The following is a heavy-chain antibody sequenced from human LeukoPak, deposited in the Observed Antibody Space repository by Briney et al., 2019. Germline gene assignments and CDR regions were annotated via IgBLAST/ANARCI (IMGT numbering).Heavy chain of an antibody. Sequence: SQTLSLTCAISGDSVSSNSAAWNWIRQSPSRXXXXXXRTYYRSKWYNDYAVSVKSRITINPDTSKNQFSLQLNSVTPEDTAVYYCARAWIVATIYDYWGQGTLATVSS. CDR2: TYYRSKWYN. D-gene: IGHD5-12*01. V-gene: IGHV6-1*01. CDR1: GDSVSSNSAA. CDR3: ARAWIVATIYDY. J-gene: IGHJ4*02.